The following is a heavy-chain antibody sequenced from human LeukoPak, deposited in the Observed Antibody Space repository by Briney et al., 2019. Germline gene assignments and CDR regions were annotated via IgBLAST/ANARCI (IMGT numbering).Heavy chain of an antibody. J-gene: IGHJ4*02. CDR2: FDPEDGET. CDR1: GYTLTELS. D-gene: IGHD3-10*01. CDR3: ATVKGYYGLGSYYYDY. Sequence: ASVKVSCKVSGYTLTELSMHWVRQAPGKGLEWMGGFDPEDGETIYAQKFQGRVTMTEDTSTDTAYMELSSLRSEDTAVYYCATVKGYYGLGSYYYDYWGQGTLVTVSS. V-gene: IGHV1-24*01.